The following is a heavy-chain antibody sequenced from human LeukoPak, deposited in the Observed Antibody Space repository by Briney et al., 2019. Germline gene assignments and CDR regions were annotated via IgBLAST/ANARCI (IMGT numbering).Heavy chain of an antibody. J-gene: IGHJ6*02. CDR1: GYTFTGYY. D-gene: IGHD3-22*01. Sequence: GASVKVSCTASGYTFTGYYMHWVRQAPGQGLEWMGWINPNSGGTNYARKFQGWVTMTRDTSISTAYMELSRLRSDDTAVYYCARDTPSSGYYSGPPPRYGMDVWGQGTTVTVSS. CDR3: ARDTPSSGYYSGPPPRYGMDV. CDR2: INPNSGGT. V-gene: IGHV1-2*04.